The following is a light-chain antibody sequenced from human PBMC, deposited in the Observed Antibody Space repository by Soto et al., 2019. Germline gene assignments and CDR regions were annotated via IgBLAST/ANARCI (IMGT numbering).Light chain of an antibody. CDR2: GAS. V-gene: IGKV3-20*01. CDR3: QQYNSYSGT. CDR1: QSVSNNY. J-gene: IGKJ1*01. Sequence: ESVLTQSPGTLSLSPGERATLSCRASQSVSNNYLAWYQQKPGQAPRLLIYGASNRATGIPDRFSGSGSGTDFTLTISSLQPDDFATYYCQQYNSYSGTFGQGTKVDIK.